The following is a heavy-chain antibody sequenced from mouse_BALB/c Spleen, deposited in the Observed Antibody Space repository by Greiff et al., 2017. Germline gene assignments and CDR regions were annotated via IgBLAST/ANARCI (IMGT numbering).Heavy chain of an antibody. Sequence: QVVESGGGLVQPKGSLKLSCAASGLTFNTYAMNWVRQAPGKGLEWVARIRSKSNNYATYYADSVKASFTISRDDSQSMLYLQMNNLKTEDTAMYYCVRHGAMDYWGQGTSVTVSS. CDR2: IRSKSNNYAT. CDR1: GLTFNTYA. CDR3: VRHGAMDY. J-gene: IGHJ4*01. V-gene: IGHV10-1*02.